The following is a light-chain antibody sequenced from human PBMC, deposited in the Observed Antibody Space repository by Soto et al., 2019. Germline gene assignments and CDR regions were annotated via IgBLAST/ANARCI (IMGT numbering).Light chain of an antibody. J-gene: IGKJ5*01. Sequence: MVMTRSPATLSLSPGERATLTCGVSQSVSSSLAWYQQKTAQDPTILIYDASNRADGIPARFSSSGSARDFSLTISSRVHPDFAVSYYYQRCNWPPITFGQGTRLEIK. CDR3: YQRCNWPPIT. CDR1: QSVSSS. CDR2: DAS. V-gene: IGKV3-11*02.